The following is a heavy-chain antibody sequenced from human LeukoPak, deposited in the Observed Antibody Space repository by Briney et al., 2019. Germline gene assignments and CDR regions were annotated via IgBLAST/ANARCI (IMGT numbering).Heavy chain of an antibody. CDR2: ISYDGSNK. CDR1: GFTFSSYG. D-gene: IGHD6-6*01. J-gene: IGHJ4*02. CDR3: AKYRTTSSSRDFDS. V-gene: IGHV3-30*18. Sequence: GRSLRLSCAASGFTFSSYGMHWVRQAPGKGLEWVAVISYDGSNKYYADSVKGRFTISRDNSKNTLYLQMSSLRDEDTAVYYCAKYRTTSSSRDFDSWGPGTLVTVSS.